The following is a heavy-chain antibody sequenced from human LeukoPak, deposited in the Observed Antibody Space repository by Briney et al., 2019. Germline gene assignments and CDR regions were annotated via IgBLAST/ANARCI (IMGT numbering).Heavy chain of an antibody. CDR3: ASSMGGDFWSGYYDY. D-gene: IGHD3-3*01. V-gene: IGHV4-38-2*01. Sequence: SETLSLTCAVSGYSISSGYYWGWIRPPPGKGLEWIGSIYHSGSTSYNPSLKSRVTISVDTSKNQFSLKLSSVTAADTAVYYCASSMGGDFWSGYYDYWGQGTLVTVSS. J-gene: IGHJ4*02. CDR2: IYHSGST. CDR1: GYSISSGYY.